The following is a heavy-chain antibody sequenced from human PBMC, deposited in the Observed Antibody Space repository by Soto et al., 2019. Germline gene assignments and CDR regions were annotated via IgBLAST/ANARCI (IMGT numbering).Heavy chain of an antibody. D-gene: IGHD3-22*01. V-gene: IGHV4-59*08. CDR1: GGSISSYY. CDR2: IYYSGST. Sequence: PSETLSLTCTVSGGSISSYYWSWIRQPPGKGLEWIGYIYYSGSTNYNPSLKSRVTISVDTSKNHFSLKLSSVTAADTALYYCARVGYYYDSSGYYLSFDYWGQGTLVTVSS. CDR3: ARVGYYYDSSGYYLSFDY. J-gene: IGHJ4*02.